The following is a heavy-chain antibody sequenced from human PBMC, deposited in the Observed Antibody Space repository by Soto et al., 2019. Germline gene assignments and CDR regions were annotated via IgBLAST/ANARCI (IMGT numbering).Heavy chain of an antibody. CDR1: GYTFSDYKHG. D-gene: IGHD2-21*02. V-gene: IGHV1-18*01. Sequence: ASVKVSCKTSGYTFSDYKHGISWVRQAPGQGLEWMGWISAYNGNTNYAQKVQGRVTLTTDASSSTAYMELRSLRSDDSAVYYCARDKGYCGGDCYSYYFDYWGQGTLVTVSS. CDR3: ARDKGYCGGDCYSYYFDY. J-gene: IGHJ4*02. CDR2: ISAYNGNT.